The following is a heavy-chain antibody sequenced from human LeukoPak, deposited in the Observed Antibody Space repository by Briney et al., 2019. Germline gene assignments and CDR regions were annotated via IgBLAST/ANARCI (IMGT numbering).Heavy chain of an antibody. CDR3: AELGITMIGGV. CDR1: GFTFNSYS. V-gene: IGHV3-21*06. CDR2: ISSSIGYI. J-gene: IGHJ6*04. D-gene: IGHD3-10*02. Sequence: PGGSLRLSCAASGFTFNSYSMNWVRQAPGKGLEWVSSISSSIGYIFYADSVKGRFTVSRDNAKNSLYLQMNSLRAEDTAVYYCAELGITMIGGVWGKGTTVTISS.